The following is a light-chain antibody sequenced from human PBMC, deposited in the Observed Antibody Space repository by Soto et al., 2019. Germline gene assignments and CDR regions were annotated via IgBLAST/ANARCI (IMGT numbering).Light chain of an antibody. CDR1: TSDVGAYNY. J-gene: IGLJ1*01. CDR2: EVS. Sequence: QSALTQPASVSGSPGPSITISCTGSTSDVGAYNYVSWYKHHPGQAPQLMIYEVSNRPSGVSNRCSGSKSGNTASLTISGLQADDEGDYYCSSKTSSSSPFVFGTGTKVTVL. CDR3: SSKTSSSSPFV. V-gene: IGLV2-14*01.